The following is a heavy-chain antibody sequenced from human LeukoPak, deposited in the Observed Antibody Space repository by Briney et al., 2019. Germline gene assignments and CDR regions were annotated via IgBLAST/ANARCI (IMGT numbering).Heavy chain of an antibody. D-gene: IGHD3-10*01. J-gene: IGHJ4*02. CDR2: IKQDGSEK. CDR3: AKDALNFYGSGSYYNVFY. V-gene: IGHV3-7*01. Sequence: GGSLRLSCAASGFTFSSYWMSWVRQAPGKGLEWVANIKQDGSEKYYVDSVKGRFTISRDNAKNSLYLQMNSLRAEDTAVYYCAKDALNFYGSGSYYNVFYWGQGTLVTVSS. CDR1: GFTFSSYW.